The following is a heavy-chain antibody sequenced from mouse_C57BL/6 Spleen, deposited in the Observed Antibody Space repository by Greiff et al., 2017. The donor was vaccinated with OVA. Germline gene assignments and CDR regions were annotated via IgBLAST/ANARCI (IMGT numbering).Heavy chain of an antibody. D-gene: IGHD1-1*01. Sequence: VQLQQSGPVLVKPGPSVKISCKASGFTFTDYYMHWVKQSHGKSLEWIGLVYPYNGGTSYNQKFKGKATLTVDTSSSTAYMELNILTSEDSAVYYCARSDYYGSSLYYFDYWGQGTTLTVSS. V-gene: IGHV1-36*01. CDR2: VYPYNGGT. CDR3: ARSDYYGSSLYYFDY. CDR1: GFTFTDYY. J-gene: IGHJ2*01.